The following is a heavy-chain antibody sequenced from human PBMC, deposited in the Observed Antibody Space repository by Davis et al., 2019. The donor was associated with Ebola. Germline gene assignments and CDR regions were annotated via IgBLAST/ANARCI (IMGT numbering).Heavy chain of an antibody. CDR1: GGSISDYY. CDR2: IDYSGSS. D-gene: IGHD2-2*02. Sequence: SETLSLTCTVSGGSISDYYWNWIRQPPGKGLEWIGYIDYSGSSNYNPSLKSRLTISVDTSKNQFSLKLSSVTAADTAVYYCARDRYCSSTSCYSNADAFDIWGQGTMVTVSS. CDR3: ARDRYCSSTSCYSNADAFDI. V-gene: IGHV4-59*12. J-gene: IGHJ3*02.